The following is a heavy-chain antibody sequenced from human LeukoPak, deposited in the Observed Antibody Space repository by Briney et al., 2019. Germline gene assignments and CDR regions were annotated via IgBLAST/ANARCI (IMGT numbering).Heavy chain of an antibody. V-gene: IGHV4-59*01. D-gene: IGHD3-22*01. CDR1: GGSISSYY. CDR2: IYYSGST. J-gene: IGHJ5*02. Sequence: SETLSLTCTVSGGSISSYYWSWIRQPPGKGLEWVGYIYYSGSTNYNPSLKSRVTISVDTSKNQFSLKVSSVTAADTAVYYCARVFYYDSSGYSHNWFDPWGQGTLVTVSS. CDR3: ARVFYYDSSGYSHNWFDP.